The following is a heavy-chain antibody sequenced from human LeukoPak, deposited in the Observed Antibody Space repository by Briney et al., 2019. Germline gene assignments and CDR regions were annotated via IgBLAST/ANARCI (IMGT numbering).Heavy chain of an antibody. Sequence: ASVKVSCKASGYTFTSYGISWVRQAPGQGLEWMGWISAYNGNTNYAQKLQGRVTMTTDTSTSTAYMELRSLRSDDTAVYYCVRARPYCTNGVCYIDYWGQGTLVTVSS. D-gene: IGHD2-8*01. CDR3: VRARPYCTNGVCYIDY. V-gene: IGHV1-18*01. CDR2: ISAYNGNT. CDR1: GYTFTSYG. J-gene: IGHJ4*02.